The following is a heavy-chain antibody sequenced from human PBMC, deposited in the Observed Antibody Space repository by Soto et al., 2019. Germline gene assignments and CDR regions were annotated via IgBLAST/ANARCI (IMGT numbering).Heavy chain of an antibody. V-gene: IGHV4-39*02. J-gene: IGHJ3*02. D-gene: IGHD6-19*01. Sequence: ETLSLTCTVSGGSISSSSYYWGWIRQPPGKGLEWIGNIYYSGSTNYNPSLKSRVTISVDTSKNQFSLKLSSVTAADTAVYYCAREDSSGWYLAAFDIWGQGTMVTVSS. CDR2: IYYSGST. CDR3: AREDSSGWYLAAFDI. CDR1: GGSISSSSYY.